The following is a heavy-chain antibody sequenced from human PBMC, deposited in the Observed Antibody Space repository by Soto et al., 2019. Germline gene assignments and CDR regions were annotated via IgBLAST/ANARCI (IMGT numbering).Heavy chain of an antibody. J-gene: IGHJ6*02. CDR1: DLYISSFY. D-gene: IGHD6-6*01. Sequence: SETMSHTKTFSDLYISSFYLIWIRQKQGKGLEWIGYIYSSGSTNYNPSHKSRVTISGDTSKNQFSLKLSSVTAADTAVYYCARSSIAENYYYYGMDVWGQGTTVTVSS. CDR2: IYSSGST. CDR3: ARSSIAENYYYYGMDV. V-gene: IGHV4-59*01.